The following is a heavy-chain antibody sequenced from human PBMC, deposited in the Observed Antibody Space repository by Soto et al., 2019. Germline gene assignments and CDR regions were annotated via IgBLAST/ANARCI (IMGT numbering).Heavy chain of an antibody. D-gene: IGHD3-10*01. CDR2: INHSGST. CDR3: ARELGHYYGSGSYYVYYGMDV. Sequence: ETLCRTCALDGRSFMAYYGSWIRQPPRKGLEWIGEINHSGSTNYNPSLKSRVTISVDTSKNQFSLKLSSVTAADTAVYYCARELGHYYGSGSYYVYYGMDVWGLGTTVSVS. J-gene: IGHJ6*02. CDR1: GRSFMAYY. V-gene: IGHV4-34*01.